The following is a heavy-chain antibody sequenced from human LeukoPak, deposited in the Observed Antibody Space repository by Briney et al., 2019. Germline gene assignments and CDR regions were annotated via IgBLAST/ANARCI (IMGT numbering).Heavy chain of an antibody. CDR2: INPNSGGT. J-gene: IGHJ4*02. D-gene: IGHD6-6*01. CDR3: AFFEYSSTSSHY. CDR1: GYVFTGYY. V-gene: IGHV1-2*02. Sequence: ASVKVSCKASGYVFTGYYMHWVRQAPGQGLEWMGWINPNSGGTKYAQKFQGRVTMTRDTSISTAYMELSRLRSDDTAVYYCAFFEYSSTSSHYWGQGTLVTVSS.